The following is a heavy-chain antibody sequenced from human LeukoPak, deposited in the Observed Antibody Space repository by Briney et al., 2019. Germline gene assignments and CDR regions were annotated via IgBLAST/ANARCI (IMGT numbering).Heavy chain of an antibody. CDR2: ISDSGGST. J-gene: IGHJ5*02. CDR1: GFTFSSYA. Sequence: GGSLRLSCAASGFTFSSYAMNWVRQAPGKGLEWVSSISDSGGSTYYADSVKSRFTISRDSSKSTLYLQMNSLRVEDTAVYYCAKAVLATSITSWFDPWGQGTLVTVSS. D-gene: IGHD3-3*02. V-gene: IGHV3-23*01. CDR3: AKAVLATSITSWFDP.